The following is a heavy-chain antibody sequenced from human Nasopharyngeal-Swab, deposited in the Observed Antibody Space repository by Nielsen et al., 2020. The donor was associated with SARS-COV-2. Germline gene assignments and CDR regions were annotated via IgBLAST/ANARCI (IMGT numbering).Heavy chain of an antibody. CDR3: ARGRGSSTSMIGY. CDR2: ISGSGITT. V-gene: IGHV3-11*04. D-gene: IGHD2/OR15-2a*01. Sequence: WIRQPPGKGLEWVSVISGSGITTYYADSVKGRFTISTDNAKSTLYLEMNSLRAEDTAVYYCARGRGSSTSMIGYWGQGTLVTVSS. J-gene: IGHJ4*02.